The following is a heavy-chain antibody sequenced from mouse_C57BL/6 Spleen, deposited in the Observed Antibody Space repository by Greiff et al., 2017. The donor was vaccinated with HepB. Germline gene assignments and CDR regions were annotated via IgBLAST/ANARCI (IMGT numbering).Heavy chain of an antibody. J-gene: IGHJ2*01. CDR1: GFNIKDDY. CDR3: TIELYYGSSYY. V-gene: IGHV14-4*01. CDR2: IDPENGDT. Sequence: EVQLQQSGAELVRPGASVKLSCTASGFNIKDDYMHWVKQRPEQGLEWIGWIDPENGDTEYASKFQGKATITADTSSNTAYLQISSLTSEDPAVYSCTIELYYGSSYYWGQGTTLTVSS. D-gene: IGHD1-1*01.